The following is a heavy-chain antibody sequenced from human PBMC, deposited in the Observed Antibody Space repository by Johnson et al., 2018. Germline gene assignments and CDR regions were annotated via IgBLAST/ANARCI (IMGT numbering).Heavy chain of an antibody. Sequence: VQLVQSGGGLVQPGRSLRLSCAASGFTFDDYAMHWVRQAPGKGLEWVSGISWNSGSKGYADSVKGRFTISRDNAKNSLYLQMNSLRAEDTAVYYCARGAGLDYWGQGTLVTVSS. CDR3: ARGAGLDY. J-gene: IGHJ4*02. CDR1: GFTFDDYA. V-gene: IGHV3-9*01. CDR2: ISWNSGSK.